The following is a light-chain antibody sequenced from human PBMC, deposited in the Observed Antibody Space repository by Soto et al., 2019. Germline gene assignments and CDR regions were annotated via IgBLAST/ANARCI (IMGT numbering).Light chain of an antibody. CDR3: SSCTSSSTLVV. J-gene: IGLJ2*01. V-gene: IGLV2-14*01. Sequence: QSALTQPASVSGSPGQSITISCTGTSSDVGHYNCVSWDQQHPGKAPKLMIYDVSNLPSGVSNRFSGYKSGNTASLTISGLQVEDEADYYCSSCTSSSTLVVFGGGTQLTVL. CDR2: DVS. CDR1: SSDVGHYNC.